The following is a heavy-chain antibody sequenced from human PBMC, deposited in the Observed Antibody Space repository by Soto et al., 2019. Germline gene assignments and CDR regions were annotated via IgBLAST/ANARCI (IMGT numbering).Heavy chain of an antibody. V-gene: IGHV5-10-1*01. J-gene: IGHJ6*02. D-gene: IGHD4-4*01. Sequence: PGESLKISCKGSVYSFTSYCIGWVRQMPGKGLEWMGRIDPSDSYTNYSPSFQGHVTISADKSISTAYLQWSSLKASDTAMYYCALTVTTLYYYGMDVWGQGTTVNVSS. CDR2: IDPSDSYT. CDR3: ALTVTTLYYYGMDV. CDR1: VYSFTSYC.